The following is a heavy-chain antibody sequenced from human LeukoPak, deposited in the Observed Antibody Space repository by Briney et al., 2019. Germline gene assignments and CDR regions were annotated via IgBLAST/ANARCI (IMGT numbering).Heavy chain of an antibody. D-gene: IGHD3-3*01. V-gene: IGHV1-18*01. Sequence: ASVKVSCKASGYTFTNYGISWVRQAPGQGLEWMGWISAYNGNTNYAQNLQGRVTMTRNTSISTAYMELSSLRSEDTAVYYCARSWIHDFWSGLIKPRTYFDYWGQGTLVTVSS. CDR3: ARSWIHDFWSGLIKPRTYFDY. J-gene: IGHJ4*02. CDR2: ISAYNGNT. CDR1: GYTFTNYG.